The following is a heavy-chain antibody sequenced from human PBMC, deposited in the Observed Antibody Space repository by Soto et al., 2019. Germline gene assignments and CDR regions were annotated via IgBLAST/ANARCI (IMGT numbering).Heavy chain of an antibody. J-gene: IGHJ4*02. CDR2: ISGSGGST. Sequence: GGSLRLSCAASGFTFSSYAMSWVRQAPGKGLEWVSAISGSGGSTYYADSVKGRFTISRDNSKNTLYLQMNSLRAEDTAVYYCAKYPTTPTYLVVVPAAIIGWGQGTLVTVSS. CDR3: AKYPTTPTYLVVVPAAIIG. D-gene: IGHD2-2*02. CDR1: GFTFSSYA. V-gene: IGHV3-23*01.